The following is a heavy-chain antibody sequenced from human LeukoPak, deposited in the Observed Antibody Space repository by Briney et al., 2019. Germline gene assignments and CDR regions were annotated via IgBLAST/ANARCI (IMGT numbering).Heavy chain of an antibody. CDR1: GGSISSGSYY. D-gene: IGHD4-23*01. J-gene: IGHJ6*03. Sequence: TLSLTCTVSGGSISSGSYYWSWIRQPAGKGLEWIGRVYTSGSTNYNPSLKSRVTISVDTSKNQFSLKLSSVTAADTAVYYCARVTTVVTPDYYYYYMDVWGKGTTVTVSS. CDR3: ARVTTVVTPDYYYYYMDV. CDR2: VYTSGST. V-gene: IGHV4-61*02.